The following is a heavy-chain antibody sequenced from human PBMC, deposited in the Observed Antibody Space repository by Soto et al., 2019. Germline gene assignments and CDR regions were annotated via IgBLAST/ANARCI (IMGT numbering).Heavy chain of an antibody. CDR1: GFSFDQYA. Sequence: EGQLVESGGGLVQPGRSLRLSCVASGFSFDQYAMHGFRQAPGKGLEWVAGISWNSGTKDYGNSVKVRFSISRDNAQKSLHLLVNSLVPEDTAIYYCAMDSERVRPVAILGVSFDLWRQGILVTVS. J-gene: IGHJ3*01. D-gene: IGHD2-2*01. V-gene: IGHV3-9*01. CDR2: ISWNSGTK. CDR3: AMDSERVRPVAILGVSFDL.